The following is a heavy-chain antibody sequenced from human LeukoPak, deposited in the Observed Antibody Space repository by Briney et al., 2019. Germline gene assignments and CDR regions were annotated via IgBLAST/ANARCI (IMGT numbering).Heavy chain of an antibody. CDR2: ISYDGSNK. V-gene: IGHV3-30*04. CDR3: ARESSGSYYFDY. D-gene: IGHD1-26*01. Sequence: GGSLRLSCAASGFTFSSYAMHWVRQAPGKGLEWVAVISYDGSNKYYADSVKGRFTISRDNSKNTLYLQMNSLRAEDTAVYYCARESSGSYYFDYWGQGTLVTVSS. CDR1: GFTFSSYA. J-gene: IGHJ4*02.